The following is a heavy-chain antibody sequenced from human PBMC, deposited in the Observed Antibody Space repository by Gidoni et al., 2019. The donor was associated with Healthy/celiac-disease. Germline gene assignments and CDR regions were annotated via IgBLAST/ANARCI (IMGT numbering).Heavy chain of an antibody. CDR2: IWYDGSNK. J-gene: IGHJ4*02. Sequence: QVQLVESGGGVVQPGRSLRLSCAASGFTFSSYGMPWVRQAPGKGLGWVAVIWYDGSNKYYADSVKGRFTISRDNSKNTLYLQMNSLRAEDTAVYYCARDMRGYSGYDFLDYWGQGTLVTVSS. CDR1: GFTFSSYG. D-gene: IGHD5-12*01. CDR3: ARDMRGYSGYDFLDY. V-gene: IGHV3-33*01.